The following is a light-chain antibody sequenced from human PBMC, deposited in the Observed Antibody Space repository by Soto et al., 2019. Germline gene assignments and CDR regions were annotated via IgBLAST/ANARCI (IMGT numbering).Light chain of an antibody. J-gene: IGLJ2*01. CDR1: SSDVGGYNY. Sequence: QSVLTQPASVSGSPGQSITISCTGTSSDVGGYNYVSWYQQHPGKAPKLMIYDVSNRPSGVSNRFSGSKSGNTASLTISGLQAEDEADYYCSSYTSSILFGGGTKLTAL. V-gene: IGLV2-14*01. CDR2: DVS. CDR3: SSYTSSIL.